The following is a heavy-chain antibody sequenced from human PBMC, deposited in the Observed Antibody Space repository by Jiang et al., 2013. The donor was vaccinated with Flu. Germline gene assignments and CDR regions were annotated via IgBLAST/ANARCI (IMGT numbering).Heavy chain of an antibody. V-gene: IGHV3-23*01. CDR3: AKDRGLWLRRPFDY. J-gene: IGHJ4*02. CDR2: ISGSGGST. D-gene: IGHD5-18*01. CDR1: GFTFSSYA. Sequence: GGLVQPGGSLTLSCAASGFTFSSYAMSWVRQAPGKGLEWVSAISGSGGSTYYADSVKGRFTISRDNSKNTLYLQMNSLRADDTAVYYCAKDRGLWLRRPFDYWGQGTLVTVSS.